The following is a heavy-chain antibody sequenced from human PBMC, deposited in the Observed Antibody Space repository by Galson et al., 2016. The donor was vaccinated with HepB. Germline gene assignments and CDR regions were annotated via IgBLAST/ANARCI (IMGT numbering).Heavy chain of an antibody. D-gene: IGHD6-19*01. CDR1: GFSLSTSGMR. CDR2: IDWDDDK. J-gene: IGHJ4*02. CDR3: ARRSTVSQWLADY. Sequence: PALVKPTQTLTLTCTFSGFSLSTSGMRVSWIRQPPGKALEWLARIDWDDDKFYSTSLKTRLTISKDTSKNQVVLTMTNMDPMDTATYYCARRSTVSQWLADYWGQGTLVTVSS. V-gene: IGHV2-70*04.